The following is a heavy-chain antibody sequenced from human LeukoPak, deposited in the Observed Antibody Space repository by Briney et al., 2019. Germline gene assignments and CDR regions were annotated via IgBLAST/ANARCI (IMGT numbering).Heavy chain of an antibody. V-gene: IGHV4-59*01. D-gene: IGHD3-10*01. CDR3: ARDYNYYGSPRWFDP. CDR1: GGSISSYY. J-gene: IGHJ5*02. Sequence: SETLSLTCTVSGGSISSYYWSWIRQPPGKGLEWIGYIYYSGSTNYNPSLKSRVTISVDTSKNQFSLKPSSVTAADTAVYYCARDYNYYGSPRWFDPWGQGTLVTVSS. CDR2: IYYSGST.